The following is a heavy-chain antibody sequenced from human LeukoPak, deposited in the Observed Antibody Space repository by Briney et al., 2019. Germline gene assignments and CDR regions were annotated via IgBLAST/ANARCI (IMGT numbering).Heavy chain of an antibody. V-gene: IGHV4-59*01. CDR2: IYYSGST. CDR3: ARSYGVAGGYFDWSNYGMDV. CDR1: GGSISSYY. D-gene: IGHD3-9*01. Sequence: SEALSVTCTVSGGSISSYYWSWIRQPPGKGLEWIGYIYYSGSTNYNPSLKSRVTISVDTSKNQFSLKLSSVTAADTAVYYCARSYGVAGGYFDWSNYGMDVWGQGTTVTVSS. J-gene: IGHJ6*02.